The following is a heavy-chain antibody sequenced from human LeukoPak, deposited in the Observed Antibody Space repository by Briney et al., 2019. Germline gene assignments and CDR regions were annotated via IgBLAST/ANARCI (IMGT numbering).Heavy chain of an antibody. CDR1: GFTFSSYS. V-gene: IGHV3-48*04. CDR2: ISRSSSAI. CDR3: ALSPYYDFWSGYPPRDDY. J-gene: IGHJ4*02. D-gene: IGHD3-3*01. Sequence: PGGSLRLSCAASGFTFSSYSMNWVRQAPGKGLEWVSYISRSSSAIYYADSVKGRFTISRDNAKNSLYLQMNSLRAEDTAVYYCALSPYYDFWSGYPPRDDYWGQGTLVTVSS.